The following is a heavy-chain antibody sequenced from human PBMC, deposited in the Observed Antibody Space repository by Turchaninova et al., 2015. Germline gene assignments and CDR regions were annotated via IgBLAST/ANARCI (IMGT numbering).Heavy chain of an antibody. D-gene: IGHD5/OR15-5a*01. Sequence: VESWGGLAQPGRSLRLSCTGFTFSDYTLQWVRQAPGKGLEWVGLMRAKGYGGTTEYGASVKGRFTISRDDSKVIGYLQINGLKSEDTAAYYFNSVSTTPFWGQGAVVTVSS. V-gene: IGHV3-49*04. CDR1: GFTFSDYT. CDR2: MRAKGYGGTT. J-gene: IGHJ4*02. CDR3: NSVSTTPF.